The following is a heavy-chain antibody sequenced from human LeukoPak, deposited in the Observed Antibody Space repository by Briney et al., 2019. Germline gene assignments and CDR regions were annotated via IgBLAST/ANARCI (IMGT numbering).Heavy chain of an antibody. D-gene: IGHD4-17*01. Sequence: ASVKVSCKASGYTFTSYYMHWVRQAPGQGLEWMGIINPSGGSTSYAQKFQGRVTMTRDTSTSTAYMELRSLRSDDTAVYYCARDSRYGDPFDYWGQGTLVTVSS. V-gene: IGHV1-46*01. CDR1: GYTFTSYY. J-gene: IGHJ4*02. CDR3: ARDSRYGDPFDY. CDR2: INPSGGST.